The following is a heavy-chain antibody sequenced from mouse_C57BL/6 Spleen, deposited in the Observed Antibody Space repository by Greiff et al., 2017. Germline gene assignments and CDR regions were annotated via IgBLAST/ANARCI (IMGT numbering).Heavy chain of an antibody. V-gene: IGHV1-52*01. CDR3: ARSGDYYEEPAY. CDR1: GYTFTSYW. D-gene: IGHD1-1*01. CDR2: IDPSDSET. J-gene: IGHJ3*01. Sequence: VQLQQPGAELVRPGSSVKLSCKASGYTFTSYWMHWVKQRPIQGLEWIGNIDPSDSETHYNQKFKDKATLTVDKSSSTAYMQLSSLTSEDSAVYYCARSGDYYEEPAYWGQGTLVTVSA.